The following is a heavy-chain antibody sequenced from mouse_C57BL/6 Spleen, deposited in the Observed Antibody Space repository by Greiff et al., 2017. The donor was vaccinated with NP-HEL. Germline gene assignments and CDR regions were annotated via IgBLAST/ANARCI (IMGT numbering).Heavy chain of an antibody. D-gene: IGHD1-1*01. CDR2: TNPTNGRT. CDR3: ARIKKIVATYVDY. CDR1: GYTFTSYW. Sequence: VQLQQSGAELVKAGASVKMSCKASGYTFTSYWMHWVKQRLGQGLEWFAETNPTNGRTYYNEKFKSKATLTVDKSSSTAYMLLSGPTFEDSAVYYYARIKKIVATYVDYWGQGTTLTVSS. V-gene: IGHV1S81*02. J-gene: IGHJ2*01.